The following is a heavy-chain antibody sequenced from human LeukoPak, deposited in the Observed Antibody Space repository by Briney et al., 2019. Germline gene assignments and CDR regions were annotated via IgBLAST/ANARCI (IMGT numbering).Heavy chain of an antibody. CDR1: GYTFTSYG. D-gene: IGHD5-18*01. V-gene: IGHV1-18*01. CDR2: ISAYNGNT. CDR3: ARDLGIQLWPLSYYYDMDV. J-gene: IGHJ6*02. Sequence: GASVKVSCKASGYTFTSYGISWVRQAPGQGLEWMGWISAYNGNTNYAQKLQGRVTMTTDTSTSTAYMELRSLRSDDTAVYYCARDLGIQLWPLSYYYDMDVWGQGTTVTVSS.